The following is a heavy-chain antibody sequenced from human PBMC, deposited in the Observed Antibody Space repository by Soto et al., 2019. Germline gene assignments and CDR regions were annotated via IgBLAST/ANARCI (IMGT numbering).Heavy chain of an antibody. V-gene: IGHV3-21*01. J-gene: IGHJ4*02. D-gene: IGHD1-26*01. Sequence: EVQLVESGGGLVKPGGSLRLSCAASGFTFSTYSMNWVRQAPGKGLEWVSSISSSSSYIYYADSVKGRFTISRDNAKNSLYLQMNSLRAEDTAVYYCARESVGAIYSDYFDYWGQGTLVTVSS. CDR3: ARESVGAIYSDYFDY. CDR2: ISSSSSYI. CDR1: GFTFSTYS.